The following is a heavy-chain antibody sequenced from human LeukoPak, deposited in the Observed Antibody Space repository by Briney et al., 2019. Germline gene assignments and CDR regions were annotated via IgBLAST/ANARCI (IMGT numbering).Heavy chain of an antibody. V-gene: IGHV3-21*04. D-gene: IGHD1-26*01. CDR1: GFTFSSYW. J-gene: IGHJ4*02. CDR2: ISSSSSYI. Sequence: GGSLRLSCAASGFTFSSYWMHWVRQAPGKGLEWVSSISSSSSYIYYADSVKGRFTISRDNAKNSLYLQMDNLRAEDTAVYYCAKRGAEVGETVAPGDYWGQGTLLTVSS. CDR3: AKRGAEVGETVAPGDY.